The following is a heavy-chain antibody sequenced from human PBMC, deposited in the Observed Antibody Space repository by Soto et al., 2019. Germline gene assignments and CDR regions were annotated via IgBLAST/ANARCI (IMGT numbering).Heavy chain of an antibody. D-gene: IGHD2-2*01. V-gene: IGHV4-39*01. CDR3: ARHVSVSRYEYYFEQ. CDR1: GGSISSSSYY. J-gene: IGHJ4*02. Sequence: QLQLQESGPGLVKPSETLSLTCTVSGGSISSSSYYWGWIRQPPGKGLEWFGSIDYSGSTYYNPCLESRVAMSVDTSKNLFSLMMTSVTADDTAVYYCARHVSVSRYEYYFEQSGQGTLVTVSS. CDR2: IDYSGST.